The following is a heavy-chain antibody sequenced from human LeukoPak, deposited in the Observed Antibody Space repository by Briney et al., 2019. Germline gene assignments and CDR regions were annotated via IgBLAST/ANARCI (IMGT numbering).Heavy chain of an antibody. CDR3: ASPNPRIAARPYYYYYMDV. J-gene: IGHJ6*03. Sequence: GGSLRLSCAASGFTFSIYSMNWVRQAPGKGLEWVPSISSSSSYIYYADSVKGRFTISRDNAKNSLYLQMNSLRAEDTAVYYCASPNPRIAARPYYYYYMDVWGKGTTVTVSS. CDR2: ISSSSSYI. D-gene: IGHD6-6*01. CDR1: GFTFSIYS. V-gene: IGHV3-21*01.